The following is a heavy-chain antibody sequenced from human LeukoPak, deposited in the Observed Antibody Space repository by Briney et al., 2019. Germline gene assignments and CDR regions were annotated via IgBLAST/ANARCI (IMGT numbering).Heavy chain of an antibody. Sequence: SVKVSCKASGGTFSSYAISWVRQAPGQGLEWMGGIIPIFSTANYAQKFQGRVTITADESTSTAYTELSSLRSEDTAVYYCARGPRTVTISESAGGVDYWGQGTLVTVSS. CDR2: IIPIFSTA. J-gene: IGHJ4*02. D-gene: IGHD4-17*01. CDR1: GGTFSSYA. V-gene: IGHV1-69*13. CDR3: ARGPRTVTISESAGGVDY.